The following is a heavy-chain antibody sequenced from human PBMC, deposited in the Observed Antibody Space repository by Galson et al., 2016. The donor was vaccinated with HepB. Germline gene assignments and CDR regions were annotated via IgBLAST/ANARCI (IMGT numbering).Heavy chain of an antibody. CDR1: GFTFSAYS. CDR2: ISSSETTI. Sequence: SLRLSCAASGFTFSAYSMNWVRQAPGKGLEWVSYISSSETTIYYADSVKGRFTISRDNAKNSLYLQMNSLRDEDTAVYYCARDGILFGWRSPIDYWGQGTLVTVSS. J-gene: IGHJ4*02. V-gene: IGHV3-48*02. D-gene: IGHD6-19*01. CDR3: ARDGILFGWRSPIDY.